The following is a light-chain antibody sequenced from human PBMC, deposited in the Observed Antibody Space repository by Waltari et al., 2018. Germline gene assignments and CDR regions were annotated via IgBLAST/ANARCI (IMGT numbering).Light chain of an antibody. CDR1: SPNIGSNF. J-gene: IGLJ2*01. CDR2: RNT. CDR3: AAWEDSLSGPV. V-gene: IGLV1-47*01. Sequence: QSVLTQPPSASGTPGQRVTISCSGSSPNIGSNFVYWYQQLPETAPKLLIYRNTQRPEARPDRFSGSKSGASAALAIGGLRCEDEADYYCAAWEDSLSGPVFGGGTKLTVL.